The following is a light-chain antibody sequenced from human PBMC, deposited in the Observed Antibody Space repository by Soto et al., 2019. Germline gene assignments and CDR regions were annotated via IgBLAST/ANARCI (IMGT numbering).Light chain of an antibody. CDR2: AAS. CDR3: QQTYRTPWT. CDR1: QSISNY. V-gene: IGKV1-39*01. Sequence: DIQMTQSPSSLSASVGDIVTITCRTSQSISNYLNWYQQKPGKAPQLLIYAASSLQSGVLSRFSGSGSGTDFTLTISSLQPEDFATYYCQQTYRTPWTFGHGTKVEIK. J-gene: IGKJ1*01.